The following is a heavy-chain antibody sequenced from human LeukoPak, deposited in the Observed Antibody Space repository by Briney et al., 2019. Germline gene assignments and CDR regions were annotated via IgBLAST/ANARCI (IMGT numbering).Heavy chain of an antibody. CDR1: GGTFSSYA. Sequence: SVKVSCKASGGTFSSYAISWVRQAPGQGLEWMGRIIPILGIANYAQKFQGRVTITADKSTSTAYMELSSLRSEDTAVYYCARNHRIAVAGTWINYFDYWGQGTLVTVSS. V-gene: IGHV1-69*04. D-gene: IGHD6-19*01. J-gene: IGHJ4*02. CDR2: IIPILGIA. CDR3: ARNHRIAVAGTWINYFDY.